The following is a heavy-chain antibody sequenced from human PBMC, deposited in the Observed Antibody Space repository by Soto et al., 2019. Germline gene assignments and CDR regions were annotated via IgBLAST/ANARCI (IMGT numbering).Heavy chain of an antibody. Sequence: SETLSLTCTVSGGSISSGGYYWSWIRQHPGKGLEWIGYIYYSGSTYYNPSLKSRVTISVDTSKNQFSLKLSSVTAADTAVYYCARGTDSGYYNWFDPWGQGTLVTVSS. CDR1: GGSISSGGYY. D-gene: IGHD5-12*01. CDR2: IYYSGST. J-gene: IGHJ5*02. CDR3: ARGTDSGYYNWFDP. V-gene: IGHV4-31*03.